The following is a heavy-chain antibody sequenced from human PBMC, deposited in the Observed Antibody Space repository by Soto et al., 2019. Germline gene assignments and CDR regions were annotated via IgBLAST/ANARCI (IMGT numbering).Heavy chain of an antibody. V-gene: IGHV3-21*06. CDR3: ARDIASPGGDYFDS. CDR2: ISTGGAYM. J-gene: IGHJ4*02. CDR1: GFTFRNYN. D-gene: IGHD2-21*01. Sequence: EVQLVESGGGLVKAGGSLRLFCTASGFTFRNYNMNWVRQAPGKGLEWVSSISTGGAYMFYADSVKGRFTISRDNAQNSLFLQIDSPRDEETAVYYCARDIASPGGDYFDSWGQGTLVTVSS.